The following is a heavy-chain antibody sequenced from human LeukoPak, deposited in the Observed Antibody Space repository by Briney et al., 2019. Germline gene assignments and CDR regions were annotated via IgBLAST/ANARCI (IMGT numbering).Heavy chain of an antibody. J-gene: IGHJ4*02. D-gene: IGHD6-13*01. CDR1: GGSFSGYY. V-gene: IGHV4-34*01. CDR3: ARGRPAYSSSFDY. CDR2: INHSGST. Sequence: SETLSLTCAVYGGSFSGYYWSWIRQPPGKGLEWIGEINHSGSTNYNPSLKSRVTISVDTSKNQFSLKLSSVTAADTAVYYCARGRPAYSSSFDYWGQGTLVTVSS.